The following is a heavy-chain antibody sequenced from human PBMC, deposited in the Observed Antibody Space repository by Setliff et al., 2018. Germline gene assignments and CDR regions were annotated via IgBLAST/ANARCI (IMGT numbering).Heavy chain of an antibody. CDR3: ARGRMRGSCSGPSCTYDPFDI. V-gene: IGHV4-34*01. D-gene: IGHD2-2*01. J-gene: IGHJ3*02. CDR1: GGSFSTYF. CDR2: ISHSGST. Sequence: SETLSLTCAVYGGSFSTYFWSWIRQPPGKGLEWIGEISHSGSTNYSPSLRSRVTISVDTSKNQFSLILRSVTAADTAVYYCARGRMRGSCSGPSCTYDPFDIWGQGTPVTVSS.